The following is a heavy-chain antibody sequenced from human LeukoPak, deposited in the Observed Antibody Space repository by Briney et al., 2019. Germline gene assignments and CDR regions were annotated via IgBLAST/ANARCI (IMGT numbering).Heavy chain of an antibody. V-gene: IGHV4-30-4*01. CDR2: IYYSGST. J-gene: IGHJ3*02. CDR3: ARVATAGGVFDI. CDR1: GGSISSGDYY. Sequence: SETLSLTCTVSGGSISSGDYYWSWIRQSPGKGLEWIGNIYYSGSTYYNPSLKSRVTISVDTSKNQFSLKLSSVTVADTAVYYCARVATAGGVFDIWGRGTMVTVSS. D-gene: IGHD4-23*01.